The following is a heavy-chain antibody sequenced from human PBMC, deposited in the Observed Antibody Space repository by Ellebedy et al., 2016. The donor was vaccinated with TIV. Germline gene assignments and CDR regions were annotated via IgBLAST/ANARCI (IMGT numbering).Heavy chain of an antibody. J-gene: IGHJ4*02. CDR1: GFTLNSYK. D-gene: IGHD3-16*01. CDR3: TREEITYDC. Sequence: GESLKIPCAASGFTLNSYKMNWVRQAPGKGLEWVSSISPSTSYVSYADSVKGRFTISRDNTKNSLFLHMNSLRAEDTAVYYCTREEITYDCWGQGTLVTVSS. CDR2: ISPSTSYV. V-gene: IGHV3-21*01.